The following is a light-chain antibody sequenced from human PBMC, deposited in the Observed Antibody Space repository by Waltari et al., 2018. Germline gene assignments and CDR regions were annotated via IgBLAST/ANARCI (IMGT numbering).Light chain of an antibody. CDR1: QSASTS. CDR3: QQYNIWPWT. J-gene: IGKJ1*01. V-gene: IGKV3-15*01. CDR2: RAS. Sequence: ELVMTQSPATLSVSPGERASLSCRASQSASTSLAWSQQTPGQAPRLLIYRASTRAAGIPDRFSGSGSGTEFTLTISSLQSEDSAIYYCQQYNIWPWTFGQGTKVDIK.